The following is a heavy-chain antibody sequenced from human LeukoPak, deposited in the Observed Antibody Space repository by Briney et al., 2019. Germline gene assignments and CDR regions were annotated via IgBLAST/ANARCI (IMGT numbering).Heavy chain of an antibody. J-gene: IGHJ4*02. Sequence: SETLSLTCTVSGGSISSYYWSWIRQPPGKGLEWIGYIFYGGSTNYNPSLKSRVTISVDTSKNQFSLKLSSVTAADTAVYYCARHTPYGSGSYYRFPLDYWGQGTLVTVSS. V-gene: IGHV4-59*08. CDR3: ARHTPYGSGSYYRFPLDY. CDR2: IFYGGST. CDR1: GGSISSYY. D-gene: IGHD3-10*01.